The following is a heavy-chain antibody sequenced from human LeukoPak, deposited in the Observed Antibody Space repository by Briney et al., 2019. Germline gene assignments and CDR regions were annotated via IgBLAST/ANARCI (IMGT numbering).Heavy chain of an antibody. V-gene: IGHV5-51*01. CDR3: ARLDSSSWYLTWQG. J-gene: IGHJ4*02. D-gene: IGHD6-13*01. CDR2: IYPGDYDT. CDR1: GNSITSYW. Sequence: GEFLETSCKGSGNSITSYWNGVVRQMAGKGLEWMGIIYPGDYDTRYSPSFQGQVTISADRSISTAYLQWRSLKASDTAMYYCARLDSSSWYLTWQGWGQGTLVTVSS.